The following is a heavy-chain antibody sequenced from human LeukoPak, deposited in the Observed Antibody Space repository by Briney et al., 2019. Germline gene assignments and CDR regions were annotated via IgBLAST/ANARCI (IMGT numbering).Heavy chain of an antibody. D-gene: IGHD3-10*01. CDR2: INHSGST. Sequence: SETLSLTCTVSGGSISSSSYYWGWIRQPPGKGLEWIGEINHSGSTNYNPSLKSRVTISVDTSKNQFSLKLTSLTAADTAVYYCARADYGSGSVFDYWGQGTLVTVSS. CDR1: GGSISSSSYY. V-gene: IGHV4-39*07. J-gene: IGHJ4*02. CDR3: ARADYGSGSVFDY.